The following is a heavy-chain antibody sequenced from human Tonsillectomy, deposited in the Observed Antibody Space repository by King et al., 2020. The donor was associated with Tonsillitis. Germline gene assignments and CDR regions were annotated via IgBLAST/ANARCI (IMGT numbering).Heavy chain of an antibody. CDR2: ISYDGNDF. CDR1: GFMFSRYA. J-gene: IGHJ6*02. CDR3: ARERMFASGSRHGLDV. V-gene: IGHV3-30-3*01. Sequence: VQLVESGGGMVQPGGSLRLSCTASGFMFSRYAIHWVRQAPGKGLEWVAMISYDGNDFYYADSVKGRFSIDRENYKDTGYLQMRSLRADDTAVYYCARERMFASGSRHGLDVWGRGTTLTVS. D-gene: IGHD3-10*01.